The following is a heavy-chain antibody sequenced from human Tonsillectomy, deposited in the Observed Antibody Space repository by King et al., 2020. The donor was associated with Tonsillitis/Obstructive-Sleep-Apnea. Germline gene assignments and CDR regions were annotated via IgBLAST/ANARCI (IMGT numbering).Heavy chain of an antibody. D-gene: IGHD2-21*02. Sequence: VQLVESGGGLVKPGGSLRLSCAASGSIFSDYYMSWIRRAPGKGLEWISYISGSSIYVNYADSVKGRFTISRDNAKNSLYLQMNSLRAEDTALYYCARDLVTPYSSDAFDLWGRGTMVTVSS. CDR3: ARDLVTPYSSDAFDL. V-gene: IGHV3-11*06. CDR1: GSIFSDYY. J-gene: IGHJ3*01. CDR2: ISGSSIYV.